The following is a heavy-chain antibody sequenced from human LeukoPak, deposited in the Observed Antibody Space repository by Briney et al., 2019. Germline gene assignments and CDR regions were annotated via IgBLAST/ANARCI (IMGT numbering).Heavy chain of an antibody. D-gene: IGHD1-26*01. J-gene: IGHJ4*02. CDR3: ARDSGLPLDY. Sequence: GRSLRLSCAASGFTFSSYTMHWVRQAPGKGLEWVSSISSAGSDIYYGDSVKGRFTISRDNARDSLFLQMHSLRVEDTAVYYCARDSGLPLDYWGQGTLVTVSS. CDR2: ISSAGSDI. V-gene: IGHV3-21*01. CDR1: GFTFSSYT.